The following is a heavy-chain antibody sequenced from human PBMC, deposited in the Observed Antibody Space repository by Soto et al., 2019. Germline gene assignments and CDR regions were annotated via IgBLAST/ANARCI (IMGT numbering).Heavy chain of an antibody. Sequence: ASVKVSCKASGYTFTSYDINWVRQATGQGLEWMGWMNPNSGNTGYAQKFQGRVTMTRNTSISTAYMELSSLRSEDTAVYYCASNYYDSSGSSPSYYYYYGMDVWGQGTTVTVPS. CDR1: GYTFTSYD. CDR3: ASNYYDSSGSSPSYYYYYGMDV. D-gene: IGHD3-22*01. V-gene: IGHV1-8*01. J-gene: IGHJ6*02. CDR2: MNPNSGNT.